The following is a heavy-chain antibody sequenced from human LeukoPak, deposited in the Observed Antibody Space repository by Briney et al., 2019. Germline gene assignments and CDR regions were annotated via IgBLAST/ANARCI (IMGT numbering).Heavy chain of an antibody. J-gene: IGHJ5*02. Sequence: SETLSLTCTVSGGSISSYYWSWIRQPPGKGLEWIGEINHSGSTNYNPSLKSRVTISVDTSKNQFSLKLSSVTAADAAVYYCARDTQQLVSWWFDPWGQGTLVTVSS. CDR2: INHSGST. CDR1: GGSISSYY. CDR3: ARDTQQLVSWWFDP. D-gene: IGHD6-13*01. V-gene: IGHV4-34*01.